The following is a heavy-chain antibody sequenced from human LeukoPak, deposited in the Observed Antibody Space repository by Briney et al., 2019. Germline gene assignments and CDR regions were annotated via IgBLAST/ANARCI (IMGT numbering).Heavy chain of an antibody. CDR3: ARQAARPYDY. V-gene: IGHV3-30-3*01. J-gene: IGHJ4*02. D-gene: IGHD6-6*01. CDR1: GFTFNSYS. Sequence: GGSLRLSCAASGFTFNSYSMHWVRQAPGKGLEWVAVISYDGSNKYYADSVKGRFTISRDNSKNTLYLQMNSLRTEDTAVFYCARQAARPYDYWGQGTLVAVSS. CDR2: ISYDGSNK.